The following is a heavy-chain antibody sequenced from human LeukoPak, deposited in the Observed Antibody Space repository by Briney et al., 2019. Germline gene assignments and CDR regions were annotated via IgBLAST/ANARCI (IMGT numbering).Heavy chain of an antibody. CDR2: IIPIFGTA. J-gene: IGHJ4*02. CDR1: AGTFSSYA. Sequence: EASVKVSCKASAGTFSSYAISWVRQAPGQGLEWMGGIIPIFGTANYAQKFQGRVTITADESTSTAYMELSSLRSEDAAVYYCARVAGTMVFDYWGQGTLVTVSS. V-gene: IGHV1-69*13. CDR3: ARVAGTMVFDY. D-gene: IGHD6-19*01.